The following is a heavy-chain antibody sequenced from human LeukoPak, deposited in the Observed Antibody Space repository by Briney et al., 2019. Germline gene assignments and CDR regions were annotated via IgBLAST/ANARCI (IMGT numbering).Heavy chain of an antibody. CDR2: ISVYNGNT. J-gene: IGHJ6*03. Sequence: GASVKVSCKASGYTFTSYGISWVRQAPGQGLEWMGWISVYNGNTNYAQKLQGRVTMTTDTSTSTAYMELRSLRSVDTAVYYCVRDHHYYGSGKYDNPRGYYYYYMDVWGKGTTVTISS. V-gene: IGHV1-18*01. CDR3: VRDHHYYGSGKYDNPRGYYYYYMDV. CDR1: GYTFTSYG. D-gene: IGHD3-10*01.